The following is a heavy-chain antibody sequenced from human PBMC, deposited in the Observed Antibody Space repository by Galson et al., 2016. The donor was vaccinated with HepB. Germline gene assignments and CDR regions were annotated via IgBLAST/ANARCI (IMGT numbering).Heavy chain of an antibody. CDR1: GFIFSSYS. V-gene: IGHV3-21*04. D-gene: IGHD2-21*02. J-gene: IGHJ4*02. CDR3: ARDRAVTPRLGCPLY. Sequence: SLRLSCAASGFIFSSYSMNWVRQAPGKGLEWISSISSSSNYIDYADSVRGRFTISRDNDKNLLYLHMNSLRPEDTAIYYCARDRAVTPRLGCPLYWGQGILVTVSP. CDR2: ISSSSNYI.